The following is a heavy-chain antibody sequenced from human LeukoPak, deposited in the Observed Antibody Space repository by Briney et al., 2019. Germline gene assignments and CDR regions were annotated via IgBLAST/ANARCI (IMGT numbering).Heavy chain of an antibody. CDR2: INAGNGNT. CDR1: GYTFTSYA. CDR3: ARDTGLGYDILTGYSDAFDI. D-gene: IGHD3-9*01. V-gene: IGHV1-3*01. J-gene: IGHJ3*02. Sequence: ASVKVSCKASGYTFTSYAMHWVRQAPGQRLEWMGWINAGNGNTKYSQKFQGRVTITRDTSASTAYMELSSLRSEDTAVYYCARDTGLGYDILTGYSDAFDIWGQGTMVTVSS.